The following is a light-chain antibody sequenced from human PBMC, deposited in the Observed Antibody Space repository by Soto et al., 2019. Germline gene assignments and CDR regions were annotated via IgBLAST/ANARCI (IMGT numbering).Light chain of an antibody. CDR1: QTISSW. J-gene: IGKJ1*01. CDR2: KAS. CDR3: QHYNSYSEA. Sequence: QITQSASTVSASVRDRVTITCRASQTISSWLAWFQQRPGRAPKFLIYKASSLKNGVPLRFSGSGSGTQFTLTNSSLQPDDFATYYCQHYNSYSEAFGQGTKVDIK. V-gene: IGKV1-5*03.